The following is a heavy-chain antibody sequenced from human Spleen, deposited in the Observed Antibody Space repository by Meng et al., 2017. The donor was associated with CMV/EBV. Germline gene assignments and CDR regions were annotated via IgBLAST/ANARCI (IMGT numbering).Heavy chain of an antibody. CDR3: ARGFDL. Sequence: PSGPRSLPCCIYSGSFSGYYWSRIRQSPGEGLEWIGEINHSGTTNYNPSLKSRVTISVDTSKNQFSLNLTSVTAADTAVYYCARGFDLWGRGSLVTVSS. V-gene: IGHV4-34*01. J-gene: IGHJ2*01. CDR2: INHSGTT. CDR1: SGSFSGYY.